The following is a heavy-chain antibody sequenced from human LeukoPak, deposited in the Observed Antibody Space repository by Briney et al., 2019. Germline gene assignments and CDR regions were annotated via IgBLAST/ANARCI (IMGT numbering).Heavy chain of an antibody. CDR1: GFTFSSYA. CDR3: ARGLKWFGV. V-gene: IGHV3-23*01. D-gene: IGHD3-10*01. J-gene: IGHJ4*02. CDR2: ISGSGGST. Sequence: GGSLRLSCAASGFTFSSYAMSWVRQALGKGLEWVSAISGSGGSTYYADSVKGRFTISRDNSKNTLYLQMNSLRAEDTAVYFCARGLKWFGVWGQGTLVTVSS.